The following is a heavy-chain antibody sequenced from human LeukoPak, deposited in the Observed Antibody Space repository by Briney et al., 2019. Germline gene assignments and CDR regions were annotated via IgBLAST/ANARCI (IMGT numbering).Heavy chain of an antibody. J-gene: IGHJ5*02. V-gene: IGHV4-39*01. CDR1: GGSISSSSYY. CDR3: ARGRYSSSWYASGDWFDP. D-gene: IGHD6-13*01. CDR2: IYYSGST. Sequence: SETLSLTCTVSGGSISSSSYYWGWIRQPPGKGLEWIGSIYYSGSTYYNPSLKSRVTISVDTSKNQFSLKLSSVTAADTAVYYCARGRYSSSWYASGDWFDPWGQGTLVTVSS.